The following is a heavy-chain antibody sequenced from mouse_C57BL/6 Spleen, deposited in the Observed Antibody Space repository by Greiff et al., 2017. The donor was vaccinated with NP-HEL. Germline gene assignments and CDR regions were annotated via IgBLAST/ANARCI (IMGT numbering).Heavy chain of an antibody. CDR2: IHPNSGST. CDR1: GYTFTSYW. J-gene: IGHJ4*01. D-gene: IGHD1-1*01. CDR3: ARGRARNSSYGSSYVYYAMDY. Sequence: QVQLQQPGAELVKPGASVKLSCKASGYTFTSYWMHWVKQRPGQGLEWIGMIHPNSGSTNYNEKFKSKATLTVDKSSSTAYMQRSSLTSEDSAVYYCARGRARNSSYGSSYVYYAMDYWGQGTSVTVSS. V-gene: IGHV1-64*01.